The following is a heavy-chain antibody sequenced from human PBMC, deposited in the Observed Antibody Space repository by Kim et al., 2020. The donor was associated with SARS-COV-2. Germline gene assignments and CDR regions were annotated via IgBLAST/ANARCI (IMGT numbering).Heavy chain of an antibody. D-gene: IGHD3-22*01. CDR3: VKEWRYYDSSGYPPSY. Sequence: SVKGRFTISRDNSKNTLYLQMSSLRAEDTAVYYCVKEWRYYDSSGYPPSYWGQGTLVTVSS. J-gene: IGHJ4*02. V-gene: IGHV3-64D*09.